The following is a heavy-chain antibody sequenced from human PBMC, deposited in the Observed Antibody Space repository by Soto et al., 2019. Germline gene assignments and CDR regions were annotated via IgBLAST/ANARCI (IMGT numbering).Heavy chain of an antibody. V-gene: IGHV3-74*01. Sequence: EVQLVESGGGVVQPGGSLRLSCAASGFTFSDHWMHWVRQVPGKGLVWVARINSDGSTTTYADSVKGRFTISRANARNTLYLHMDSLRAGDTALYYCARVYSRGPDYWGQGTLVTVSS. CDR2: INSDGSTT. J-gene: IGHJ4*02. CDR1: GFTFSDHW. D-gene: IGHD6-13*01. CDR3: ARVYSRGPDY.